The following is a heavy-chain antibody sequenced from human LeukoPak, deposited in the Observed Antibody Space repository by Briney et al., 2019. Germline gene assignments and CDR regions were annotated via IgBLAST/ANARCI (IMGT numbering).Heavy chain of an antibody. D-gene: IGHD2-15*01. CDR3: ASGGWYRGY. CDR2: INHRGST. V-gene: IGHV4-34*01. CDR1: GGSFT. J-gene: IGHJ4*02. Sequence: SETLSLTCAVYGGSFTWIRQTPGKGLEWIGEINHRGSTNYNPSLESRVTISVDTSKNHFSLDLTSVTAADTAVYYCASGGWYRGYWGQGTLVTVSS.